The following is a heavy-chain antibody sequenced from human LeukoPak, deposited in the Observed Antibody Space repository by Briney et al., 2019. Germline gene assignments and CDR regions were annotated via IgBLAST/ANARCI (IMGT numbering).Heavy chain of an antibody. CDR3: ARTYCSSTSCYTFDY. D-gene: IGHD2-2*02. Sequence: PSETLSLTCTVSGGSISSGDYYWSWIRQPPGKGLEWIGYIYYSGSTYYNPSLKSRVTISVDTSKNQFSLKLSSVTAADTAVYYCARTYCSSTSCYTFDYWGREPWSPSPQ. J-gene: IGHJ4*02. V-gene: IGHV4-30-4*08. CDR2: IYYSGST. CDR1: GGSISSGDYY.